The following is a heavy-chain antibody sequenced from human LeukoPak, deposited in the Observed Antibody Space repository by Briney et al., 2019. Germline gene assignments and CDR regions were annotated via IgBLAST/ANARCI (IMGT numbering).Heavy chain of an antibody. CDR3: ARDNDYVWGSYRAQDY. J-gene: IGHJ4*02. D-gene: IGHD3-16*02. CDR2: ISAYNGNT. Sequence: ASVKVSCKASGYTFTSYGISWVRQAPGQGLEWMGWISAYNGNTNYAQKLQGRVTMTTDTSTSTAHMELRSLRSDDTAVYYCARDNDYVWGSYRAQDYWGQGTLVTVSS. V-gene: IGHV1-18*01. CDR1: GYTFTSYG.